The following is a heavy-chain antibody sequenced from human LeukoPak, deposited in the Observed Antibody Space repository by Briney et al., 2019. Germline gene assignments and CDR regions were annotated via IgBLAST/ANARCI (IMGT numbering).Heavy chain of an antibody. D-gene: IGHD5-24*01. CDR2: IYYSGST. J-gene: IGHJ4*02. Sequence: SETLSLTCTVSGGSISSGDYYWSWIRQPPGKGLEWIGFIYYSGSTYYNPSLKSRVTISVDTSKNQFSLKLSSVTAADTAVYYCARERWLQPFDYWGQGTLVTVSS. CDR3: ARERWLQPFDY. CDR1: GGSISSGDYY. V-gene: IGHV4-30-4*01.